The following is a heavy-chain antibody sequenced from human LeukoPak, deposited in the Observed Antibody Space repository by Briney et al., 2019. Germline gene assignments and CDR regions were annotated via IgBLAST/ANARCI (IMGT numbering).Heavy chain of an antibody. D-gene: IGHD3-16*02. Sequence: HPGGSLRLSCVASGFTFTRSWMSWVRQAPGKGLEWLANIKQDGSEKYYVDSMKGRFTISRDNAKNSLYLQMNSLRAEDTAVYYCARDGIGDYDYVWGSYRNYWYFDLWGRGTLVTVSS. CDR3: ARDGIGDYDYVWGSYRNYWYFDL. CDR1: GFTFTRSW. J-gene: IGHJ2*01. V-gene: IGHV3-7*01. CDR2: IKQDGSEK.